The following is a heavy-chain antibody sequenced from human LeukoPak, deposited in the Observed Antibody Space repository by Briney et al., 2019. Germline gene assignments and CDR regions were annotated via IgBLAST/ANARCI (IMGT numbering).Heavy chain of an antibody. V-gene: IGHV4-59*08. CDR2: IYYSGST. CDR3: ARGIAARPRIDY. J-gene: IGHJ4*02. CDR1: GGSISSYY. Sequence: QPSETLSLTCTVSGGSISSYYWSWIRQPPGKGLEWIGYIYYSGSTNYNPSLKSRVTISVDTSKNQFSLKLSSVTAADTAVYYCARGIAARPRIDYWGQGTLVTVSS. D-gene: IGHD6-6*01.